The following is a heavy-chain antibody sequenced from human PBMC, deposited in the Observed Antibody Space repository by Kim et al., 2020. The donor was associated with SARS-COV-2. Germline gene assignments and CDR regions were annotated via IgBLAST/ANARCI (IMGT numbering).Heavy chain of an antibody. D-gene: IGHD3-10*01. CDR1: GFIFSNYN. J-gene: IGHJ4*02. CDR3: ARDPYYGSGREIDY. Sequence: GGSLRLSCAASGFIFSNYNMNWVRQAPGKGLEWVSAISSSSSYIYYADSVKGRFTISRDNAKNSLYLQMNSLRVEDTAVYYCARDPYYGSGREIDYWGPGTLVTVSS. CDR2: ISSSSSYI. V-gene: IGHV3-21*01.